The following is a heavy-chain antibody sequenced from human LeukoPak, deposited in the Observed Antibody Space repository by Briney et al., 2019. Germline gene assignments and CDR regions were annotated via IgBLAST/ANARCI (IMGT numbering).Heavy chain of an antibody. CDR3: AREGGSGSYSDYYYGMDV. D-gene: IGHD3-10*01. Sequence: GGSLRPSFAAPGFTFSSYAMAWARQAPARGLGGGEVIGYDGSNKYYADSVKGRFTISRDNSKNTLYLQMNSLRTEDTAVYYCAREGGSGSYSDYYYGMDVWGQGTTVTVSS. J-gene: IGHJ6*02. CDR2: IGYDGSNK. V-gene: IGHV3-33*08. CDR1: GFTFSSYA.